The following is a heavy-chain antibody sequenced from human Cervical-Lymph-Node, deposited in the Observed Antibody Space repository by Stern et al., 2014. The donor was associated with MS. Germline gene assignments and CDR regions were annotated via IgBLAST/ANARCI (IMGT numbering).Heavy chain of an antibody. V-gene: IGHV5-51*03. CDR1: GYSFPTFW. CDR3: ARLGIAPTTTGSGNYFYYGMDV. J-gene: IGHJ6*02. CDR2: IYPGDSDI. Sequence: VQLVQSGAEVKKPGESLKISCKGSGYSFPTFWIGWVRQMPGKGLEWMGIIYPGDSDIRYSPSFQGQVTLSADKSINTAYMQWSSLKASDTATYYCARLGIAPTTTGSGNYFYYGMDVWGQGTTVTVSS. D-gene: IGHD6-25*01.